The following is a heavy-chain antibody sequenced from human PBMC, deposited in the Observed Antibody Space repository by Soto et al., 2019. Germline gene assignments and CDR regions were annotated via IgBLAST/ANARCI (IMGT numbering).Heavy chain of an antibody. D-gene: IGHD3-22*01. Sequence: SETLSLTCTVSGGSISSGGYYWSWIRQHPGKGLEWIGYIYYSGSTYYNPSLKSRVTISVDTSKNQFSLKLSSVTAADTAVYYCAREGGPYYYDSSGYYPNSWFDPWGQGTLVTVSS. CDR3: AREGGPYYYDSSGYYPNSWFDP. CDR1: GGSISSGGYY. J-gene: IGHJ5*02. V-gene: IGHV4-31*03. CDR2: IYYSGST.